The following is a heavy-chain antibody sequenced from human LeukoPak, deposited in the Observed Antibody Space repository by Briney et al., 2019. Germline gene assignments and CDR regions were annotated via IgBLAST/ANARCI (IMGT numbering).Heavy chain of an antibody. V-gene: IGHV3-7*01. Sequence: GGSLRLSCAASGFTFSSYWMSWVRQAPGKGLEWVANIKQDGSEKYYVDSVKGRFTISRDNAKNSLYLQMNSLRADDTAVYYCASQGGYSSGWYPYYYYYYMDVWGKGTTVTVSS. J-gene: IGHJ6*03. CDR3: ASQGGYSSGWYPYYYYYYMDV. CDR2: IKQDGSEK. CDR1: GFTFSSYW. D-gene: IGHD6-19*01.